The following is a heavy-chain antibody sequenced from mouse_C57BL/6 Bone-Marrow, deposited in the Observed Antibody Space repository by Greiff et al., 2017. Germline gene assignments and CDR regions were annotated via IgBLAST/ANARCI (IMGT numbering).Heavy chain of an antibody. CDR3: ARREDYYDHYWYFDV. CDR1: DSEVFPIAY. D-gene: IGHD1-1*02. V-gene: IGHV15-2*01. Sequence: QVQLQQPGSELRSPGSSVKLSCKDFDSEVFPIAYMSWVRQKPGHGFEWIGGILPSIGRTIYGEKFEDKATLYADTLSNTAYLELNSLTSEDSAIYYCARREDYYDHYWYFDVWGTGTTVTVSS. J-gene: IGHJ1*03. CDR2: ILPSIGRT.